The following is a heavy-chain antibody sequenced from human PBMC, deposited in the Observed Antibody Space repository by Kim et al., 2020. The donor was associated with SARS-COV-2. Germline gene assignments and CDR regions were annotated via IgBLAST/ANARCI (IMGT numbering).Heavy chain of an antibody. J-gene: IGHJ6*02. V-gene: IGHV3-23*01. Sequence: GSTDYADSVKGRFTISRDNTKNTLYLQMNSLRAEDTAVYYCAKDRGSLYLWGQGTTVTVSS. CDR3: AKDRGSLYL. D-gene: IGHD3-10*01. CDR2: GST.